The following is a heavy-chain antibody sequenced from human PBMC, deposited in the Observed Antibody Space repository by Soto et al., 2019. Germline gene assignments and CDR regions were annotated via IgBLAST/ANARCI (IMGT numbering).Heavy chain of an antibody. D-gene: IGHD3-16*01. J-gene: IGHJ2*01. Sequence: EVQMLESGGGLVQPGGSLRVSCEASGFTFSSFAMSWVRQAPGKGLEWVSSIIGSGGSTDYADSVKGRFTISRDNSKNTLYLQMNSLRAEDTAVYYCATFLGARDLWGRGTLVTVSS. V-gene: IGHV3-23*01. CDR1: GFTFSSFA. CDR2: IIGSGGST. CDR3: ATFLGARDL.